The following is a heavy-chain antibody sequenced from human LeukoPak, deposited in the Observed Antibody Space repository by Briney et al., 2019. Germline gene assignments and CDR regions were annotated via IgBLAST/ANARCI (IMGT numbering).Heavy chain of an antibody. J-gene: IGHJ4*02. CDR2: IYTSGIT. Sequence: PSETLSLTCTVSGGSITSGTYYWSWIRQSAGKGLEWIGRIYTSGITDYNPSLKSRVAISLDTSNNHFSLRLGSVTAADTAVYYCARSRARYYNSRGYYPDYWGQGTLVTVSS. V-gene: IGHV4-61*02. CDR1: GGSITSGTYY. D-gene: IGHD3-22*01. CDR3: ARSRARYYNSRGYYPDY.